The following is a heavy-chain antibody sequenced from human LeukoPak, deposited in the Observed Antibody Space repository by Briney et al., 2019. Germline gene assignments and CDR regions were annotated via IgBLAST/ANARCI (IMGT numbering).Heavy chain of an antibody. V-gene: IGHV1-3*01. CDR1: GYTFTCYA. J-gene: IGHJ3*02. CDR2: INAGNGNT. D-gene: IGHD3-16*01. Sequence: GASVKVSCKASGYTFTCYAMHWLRQAPGQRLEWMGWINAGNGNTKYSQKFQGRVTITRDTSASTAYMELSSLRSEDTAVYYCARASLWPDAFDIWGQGTMVTVSS. CDR3: ARASLWPDAFDI.